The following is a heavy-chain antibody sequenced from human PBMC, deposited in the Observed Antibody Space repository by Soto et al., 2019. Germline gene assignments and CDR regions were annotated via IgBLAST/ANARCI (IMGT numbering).Heavy chain of an antibody. CDR3: ARQDSIAAAGLVPYFDY. V-gene: IGHV3-30-3*01. Sequence: PGGSLRLSCAASVFTFSSYAMHWVRQAPGKGLEWVAVISYDGSNKYYADSVKGRFTISRDTSKNQFSLKLSSVTAADTAVYYCARQDSIAAAGLVPYFDYWGQGTLVTVSS. CDR1: VFTFSSYA. J-gene: IGHJ4*02. D-gene: IGHD6-13*01. CDR2: ISYDGSNK.